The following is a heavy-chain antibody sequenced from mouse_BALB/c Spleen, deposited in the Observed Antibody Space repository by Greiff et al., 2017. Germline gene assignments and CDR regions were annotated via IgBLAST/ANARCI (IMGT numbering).Heavy chain of an antibody. J-gene: IGHJ4*01. CDR2: IYPGSGNT. CDR3: TRSYGNYLYYAMDY. Sequence: VQLQQSGAELARPGASLKLSCTASGYTFTDYYINWVQQRTGQGLEWIGEIYPGSGNTYYNEKFKGKATLTADTSSSTAYMQLSSLTSEDTAVYYCTRSYGNYLYYAMDYWGQGTSVTVSA. CDR1: GYTFTDYY. V-gene: IGHV1-77*01. D-gene: IGHD2-1*01.